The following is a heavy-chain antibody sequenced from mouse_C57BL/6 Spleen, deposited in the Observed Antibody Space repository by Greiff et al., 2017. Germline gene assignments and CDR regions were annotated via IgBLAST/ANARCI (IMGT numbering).Heavy chain of an antibody. CDR1: GYTFTDHT. D-gene: IGHD3-2*02. J-gene: IGHJ4*01. CDR3: AYSSGYAMDY. V-gene: IGHV1-78*01. CDR2: ISPRDGGT. Sequence: VQLQQSDAELVKPGASVKISCKVSGYTFTDHTIHWMKQRPEQGLEWIGYISPRDGGTRYNEKFKGKATLNADKSSSTAYMQLNRLTSEDSAVYFCAYSSGYAMDYWGQGTSVTVSS.